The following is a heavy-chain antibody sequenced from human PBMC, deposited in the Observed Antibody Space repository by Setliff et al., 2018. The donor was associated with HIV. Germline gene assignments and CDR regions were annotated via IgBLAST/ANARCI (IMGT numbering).Heavy chain of an antibody. CDR1: GGSISSGSNY. CDR2: IYTSGST. D-gene: IGHD3-22*01. V-gene: IGHV4-61*09. CDR3: ARILLYDSSAYFVNAFDI. J-gene: IGHJ3*02. Sequence: PSETLSLTCTVSGGSISSGSNYWSWIRQPAGKGLEWIGHIYTSGSTNYNPSLKSRVTISVDTSKNQFYLKLSSVTAADTAVYYCARILLYDSSAYFVNAFDIRGQGTVVTVSS.